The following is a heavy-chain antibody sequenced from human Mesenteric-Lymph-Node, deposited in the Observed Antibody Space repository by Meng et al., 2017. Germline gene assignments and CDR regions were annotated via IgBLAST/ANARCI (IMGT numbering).Heavy chain of an antibody. Sequence: GESLKISCAASGFSFSSYGFHWVRQAPGKGLEWVALISFDETNQYYADSVKGRFTLSRDNSKSTLYLQLSSLRADDTAVYYCARDGRAHFGSGTYSRYWGQGTLVTVSS. CDR1: GFSFSSYG. J-gene: IGHJ4*02. CDR3: ARDGRAHFGSGTYSRY. D-gene: IGHD3-10*01. V-gene: IGHV3-33*05. CDR2: ISFDETNQ.